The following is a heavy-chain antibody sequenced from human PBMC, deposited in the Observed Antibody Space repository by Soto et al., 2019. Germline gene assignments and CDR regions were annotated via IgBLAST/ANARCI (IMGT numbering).Heavy chain of an antibody. CDR3: ATDQGCGDRYNYYYMDT. CDR1: GFTFSSHS. Sequence: EVQVVESGGGLVQAGGSLRLSCEASGFTFSSHSMNWVRQAPGKGLEWLSYISSTSFTIHYAVSVKGRFTISRDNAKNSLYLPMNTLTGEDTGVSLCATDQGCGDRYNYYYMDTWGKRTGVPVCS. CDR2: ISSTSFTI. J-gene: IGHJ6*03. V-gene: IGHV3-48*01. D-gene: IGHD3-10*01.